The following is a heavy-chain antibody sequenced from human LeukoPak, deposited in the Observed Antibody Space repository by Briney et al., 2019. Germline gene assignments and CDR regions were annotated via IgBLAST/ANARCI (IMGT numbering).Heavy chain of an antibody. CDR3: ARDWYNNSDAFDL. D-gene: IGHD4-11*01. J-gene: IGHJ3*01. Sequence: GGSLRLSCAASGFTFSSYEMNWVRQAPGKGLEWVSYISSSGSTIYYADSVKGRFAISRDNAKNSLYLQMNSLRAEDTAVYYCARDWYNNSDAFDLWGQGTMVTVSS. CDR1: GFTFSSYE. CDR2: ISSSGSTI. V-gene: IGHV3-48*03.